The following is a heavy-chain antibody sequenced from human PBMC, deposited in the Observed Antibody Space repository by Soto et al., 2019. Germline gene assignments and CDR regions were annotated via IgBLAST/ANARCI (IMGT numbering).Heavy chain of an antibody. D-gene: IGHD5-18*01. J-gene: IGHJ4*02. CDR2: IYYSGST. CDR1: GGSISSYY. Sequence: SETLSLTCTVSGGSISSYYWSWIRQPPGKGLEWIGYIYYSGSTNYNPSLKSRGTISVDTSKNQFSLKLSSVTAADTAVYYCARAVGGYSYGNFDYWGQGTLVTVSS. CDR3: ARAVGGYSYGNFDY. V-gene: IGHV4-59*01.